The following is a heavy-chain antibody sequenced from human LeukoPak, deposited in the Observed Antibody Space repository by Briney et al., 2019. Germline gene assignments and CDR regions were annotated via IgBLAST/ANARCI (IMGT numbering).Heavy chain of an antibody. D-gene: IGHD6-13*01. CDR2: IYPGNSDN. J-gene: IGHJ4*02. CDR1: GYILTNNW. V-gene: IGHV5-51*01. CDR3: ARFGYTSSLDC. Sequence: GASLQISCNISGYILTNNWIGWVRQVPGKGLEWMGLIYPGNSDNKYSPSFQGQVTFSVDKSISTSYLHWSSLKASDTAMYYCARFGYTSSLDCWGQGTLVTVSS.